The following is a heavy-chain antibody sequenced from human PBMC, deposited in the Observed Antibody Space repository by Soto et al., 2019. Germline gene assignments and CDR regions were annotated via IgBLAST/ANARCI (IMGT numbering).Heavy chain of an antibody. J-gene: IGHJ4*02. D-gene: IGHD4-17*01. CDR2: ISGSAGST. CDR3: AKTTVTTGYPG. CDR1: GFTFSSYA. V-gene: IGHV3-23*01. Sequence: EEQLLESGGGLVQPGGSLRLSCAASGFTFSSYAMSWVRQAPGKGLEWVSAISGSAGSTYYADSVKGRYTISRDNSKNTLYLQMNSMRADDTAVYYCAKTTVTTGYPGWGQGTLVTVSS.